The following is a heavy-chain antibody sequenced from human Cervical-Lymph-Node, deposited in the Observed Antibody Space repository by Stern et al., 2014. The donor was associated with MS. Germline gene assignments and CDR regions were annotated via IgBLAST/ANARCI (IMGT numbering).Heavy chain of an antibody. V-gene: IGHV4-59*01. CDR2: IYQDGST. CDR3: ARVDDCSGGTCFSTSWFDP. Sequence: QVQLQESGPGLVKPSETLSLTCTVSGGSFNNYYWSWIRQPPGKGLEWIGYIYQDGSTKYNPSLKSRVTISLHTSKKQFSLRLTSVTAADTAVYYCARVDDCSGGTCFSTSWFDPGGQGTLGTVSS. CDR1: GGSFNNYY. J-gene: IGHJ5*02. D-gene: IGHD2-15*01.